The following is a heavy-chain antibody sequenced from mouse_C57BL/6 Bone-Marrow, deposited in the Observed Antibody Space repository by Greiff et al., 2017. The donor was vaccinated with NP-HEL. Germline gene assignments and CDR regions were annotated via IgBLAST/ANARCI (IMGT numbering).Heavy chain of an antibody. CDR2: INYDGSST. CDR1: GFTFSDYY. D-gene: IGHD1-1*01. J-gene: IGHJ4*01. V-gene: IGHV5-16*01. CDR3: ERGDLLRSIGMDY. Sequence: EVMLVESEGGLVQPGSSMKLSCTASGFTFSDYYMAWVRQVPEKGLEWVANINYDGSSTYYLDSLTSRFIISRDNAKNILYLQMTILKSEDTATNYCERGDLLRSIGMDYWGKGTSVTVSA.